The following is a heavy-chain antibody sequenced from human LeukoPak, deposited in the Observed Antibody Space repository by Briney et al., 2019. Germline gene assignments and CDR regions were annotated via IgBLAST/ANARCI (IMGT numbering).Heavy chain of an antibody. CDR3: ARVIGDVDTGVYDAFDI. D-gene: IGHD5-18*01. CDR2: MHPNSGNT. V-gene: IGHV1-8*01. CDR1: GYTFTSYD. Sequence: ASVKVSCKASGYTFTSYDINWVRQATGQGLEWMGWMHPNSGNTGYAQKFQGRATMTRNTSISTAYMELSSLRSEDTAVYYCARVIGDVDTGVYDAFDIWGQGTMVTVSS. J-gene: IGHJ3*02.